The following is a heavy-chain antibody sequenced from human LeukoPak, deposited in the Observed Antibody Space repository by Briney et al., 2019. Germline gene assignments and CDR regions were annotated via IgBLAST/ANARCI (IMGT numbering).Heavy chain of an antibody. Sequence: SETLSLTCTVSGGSISSTTYYWGWIRQPPGKGLEWIGEINHSGSTNYNPSLKSRVTISVDTSKNQFSLKLSSVTAADTAVYYCASMARATWGQGTLVTVSS. D-gene: IGHD3-10*01. V-gene: IGHV4-39*07. CDR3: ASMARAT. J-gene: IGHJ5*02. CDR1: GGSISSTTYY. CDR2: INHSGST.